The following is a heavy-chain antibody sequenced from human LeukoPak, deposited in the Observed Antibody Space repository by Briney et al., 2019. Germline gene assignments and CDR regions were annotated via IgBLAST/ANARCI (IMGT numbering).Heavy chain of an antibody. CDR2: ISSSGSTI. CDR1: GFTFSSYA. V-gene: IGHV3-48*03. Sequence: GGSLRLSCSASGFTFSSYAMHWVRQAPGKGLEWVSYISSSGSTIYYADSVKGRFTISRDNAKNSLYVQMNSLRAEDTAVYYCARGYAGTLFYWGQGTLVTVSS. CDR3: ARGYAGTLFY. J-gene: IGHJ4*02. D-gene: IGHD4-23*01.